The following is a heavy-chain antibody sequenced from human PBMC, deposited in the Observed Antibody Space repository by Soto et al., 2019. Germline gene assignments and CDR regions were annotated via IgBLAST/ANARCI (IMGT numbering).Heavy chain of an antibody. Sequence: EVQLVESGGGLVKPGGSLRLSCAASGFTFSNAWMSWVRQAPGKGLEWVGRIKSKTDGGTTDYAAPVKGRFTISRDDSKNTLYLQMNSLKTEDTAVYYCTTALDDYGDPYYYYMYVWGKGTTVTVSS. CDR2: IKSKTDGGTT. V-gene: IGHV3-15*01. CDR1: GFTFSNAW. D-gene: IGHD4-17*01. J-gene: IGHJ6*03. CDR3: TTALDDYGDPYYYYMYV.